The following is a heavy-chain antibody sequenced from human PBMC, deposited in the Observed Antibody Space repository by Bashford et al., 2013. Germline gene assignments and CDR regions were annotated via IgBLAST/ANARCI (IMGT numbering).Heavy chain of an antibody. CDR2: INSDGSST. Sequence: VRQAPGKGLVWVSRINSDGSSTSYADSVKGRFTISRDNAKNTLYLQMNSLRAEDTAVYYCASGPYAFDIWGQGTMVTVSS. J-gene: IGHJ3*02. CDR3: ASGPYAFDI. V-gene: IGHV3-74*01.